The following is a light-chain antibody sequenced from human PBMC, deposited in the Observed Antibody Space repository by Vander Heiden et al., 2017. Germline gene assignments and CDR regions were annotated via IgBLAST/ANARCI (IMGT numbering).Light chain of an antibody. CDR1: QSVSSN. CDR2: GAS. CDR3: QQDKNWPPLT. Sequence: ILMTHSPATLSVSPGERATLSCRGSQSVSSNLACYQQKHGQAPRLLIYGASTRATGIPARFSGSGSGTEFTLTISSLQSEYFAVYYCQQDKNWPPLTFGGGTKVEIK. J-gene: IGKJ4*01. V-gene: IGKV3-15*01.